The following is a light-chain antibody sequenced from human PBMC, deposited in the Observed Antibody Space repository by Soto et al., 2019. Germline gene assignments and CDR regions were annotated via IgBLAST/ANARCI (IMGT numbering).Light chain of an antibody. CDR3: QQYYSTSGT. CDR1: QSVLYSSNNKNY. Sequence: DIVMTQSPDSLAVSLGERATINCKSSQSVLYSSNNKNYLAWYQQKPGQPPKLLIYWASTRESGVPDRFSGSGSGTDFTLTISSPQAEDVAVYYCQQYYSTSGTFGQGTKLEIK. J-gene: IGKJ2*02. CDR2: WAS. V-gene: IGKV4-1*01.